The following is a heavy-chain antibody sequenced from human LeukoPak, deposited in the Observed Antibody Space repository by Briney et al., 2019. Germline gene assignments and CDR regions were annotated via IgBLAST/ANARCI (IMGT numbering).Heavy chain of an antibody. CDR3: ANLGYCSGGSCGLY. CDR2: ISGSGGST. CDR1: GFTFSDYY. D-gene: IGHD2-15*01. J-gene: IGHJ4*02. V-gene: IGHV3-23*01. Sequence: PGGSLRLSCAASGFTFSDYYMGWIRQAPGKGLEWVSAISGSGGSTYYADSVKGRFTISRDNSKNTLYLQMNSLRAEDTAVYYCANLGYCSGGSCGLYWGQGTLVTVSS.